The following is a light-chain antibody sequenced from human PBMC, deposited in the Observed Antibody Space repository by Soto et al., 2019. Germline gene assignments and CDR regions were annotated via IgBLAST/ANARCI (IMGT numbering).Light chain of an antibody. CDR2: EVS. CDR3: SSYTSSSTLV. V-gene: IGLV2-14*01. CDR1: SSDVGGYNY. Sequence: QSVLTQTASASGSPGQSITISCTGTSSDVGGYNYVSWYQQHPGKAPKLMIYEVSNRPSGVSNRFSGSKSGNTASLTISGLQAEDEADYYCSSYTSSSTLVFGTGTKVTVL. J-gene: IGLJ1*01.